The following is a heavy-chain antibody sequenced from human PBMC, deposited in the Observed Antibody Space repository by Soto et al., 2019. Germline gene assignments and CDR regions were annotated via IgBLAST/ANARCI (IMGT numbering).Heavy chain of an antibody. CDR3: VKPYGPLAFDY. CDR1: GFTSSLFA. CDR2: VKTTGEK. J-gene: IGHJ4*02. Sequence: EVQLLESGGGLVQPGGSLRLSCAASGFTSSLFAMSWVRQAPGKGLEWVSTVKTTGEKYYAASVTGRFTISRDNSKNTLYLQVSSLRVEDTAVYYCVKPYGPLAFDYWGQGALVTVSS. D-gene: IGHD3-10*01. V-gene: IGHV3-23*01.